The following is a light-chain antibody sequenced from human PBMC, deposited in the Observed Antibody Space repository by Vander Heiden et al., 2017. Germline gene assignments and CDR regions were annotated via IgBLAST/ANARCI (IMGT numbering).Light chain of an antibody. CDR1: QSVSSF. V-gene: IGKV3-11*01. CDR3: QQRSNSFT. Sequence: ETVLTQSPATLSLSPGERATPSCRASQSVSSFLAWYQQKPGQAPRLLIYDASNRATGIPARFSGSGSGTDFTLTISSLEPEDFAVYYCQQRSNSFTFGSGTKVDIK. J-gene: IGKJ3*01. CDR2: DAS.